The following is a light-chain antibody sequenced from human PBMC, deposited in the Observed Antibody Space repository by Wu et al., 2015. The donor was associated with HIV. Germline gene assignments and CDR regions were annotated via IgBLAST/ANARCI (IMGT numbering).Light chain of an antibody. V-gene: IGKV3-11*01. CDR2: DAS. CDR3: QQRSSWPLLS. J-gene: IGKJ4*01. CDR1: QSIDNY. Sequence: EIVLTQSPATLSLSPGERATLSCRASQSIDNYLAWYLHKPGQAPRLLIFDASNRATGIPDRFSGSGSGTDFTLTISSLEPEDFAVYYCQQRSSWPLLSFGGGTKVEIK.